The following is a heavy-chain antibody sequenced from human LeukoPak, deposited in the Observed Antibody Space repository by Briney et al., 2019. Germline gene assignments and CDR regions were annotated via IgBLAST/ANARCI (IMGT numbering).Heavy chain of an antibody. Sequence: GGSLRLSCAASGLTFSSYWMSWVRQAPGKGLEWVANIKQDGSEKHYVDSVTGRFTISRDNTKNSPYLQMNSLRADDTAVYYCARDLAGPPQEAFDIWGQGTMVTVSS. V-gene: IGHV3-7*01. J-gene: IGHJ3*02. CDR3: ARDLAGPPQEAFDI. CDR1: GLTFSSYW. CDR2: IKQDGSEK.